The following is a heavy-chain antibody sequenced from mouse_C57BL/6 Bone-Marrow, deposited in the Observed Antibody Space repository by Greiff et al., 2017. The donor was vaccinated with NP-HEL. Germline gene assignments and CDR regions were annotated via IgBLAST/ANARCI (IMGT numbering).Heavy chain of an antibody. J-gene: IGHJ2*01. Sequence: VQLKESGAELVRPGASVKLSCTASGFNITDYYMHWVKQRPEQGLEWIGRIDPEDGDTKYAPKFQGKATMTADTSSNTAYLQLSSLTSEDTAVYYCTTWFWDYDGDFDYWGQGTTLTVSS. D-gene: IGHD2-4*01. CDR1: GFNITDYY. CDR2: IDPEDGDT. CDR3: TTWFWDYDGDFDY. V-gene: IGHV14-1*01.